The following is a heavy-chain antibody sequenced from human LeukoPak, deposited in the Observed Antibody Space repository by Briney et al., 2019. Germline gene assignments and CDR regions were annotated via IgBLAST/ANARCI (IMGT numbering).Heavy chain of an antibody. J-gene: IGHJ5*01. V-gene: IGHV3-23*01. D-gene: IGHD2-15*01. CDR3: ARGTLEHCSGASCYPLDS. CDR1: GFTFSNYA. CDR2: VTGSGGDT. Sequence: PGGSLRLSCAASGFTFSNYAMSWVRQTPGKGLECVPVVTGSGGDTYYTGSVNGRFTISRDNSKNTLYLQMNSLRAEDTAVYYCARGTLEHCSGASCYPLDSWGQGTLVTVSS.